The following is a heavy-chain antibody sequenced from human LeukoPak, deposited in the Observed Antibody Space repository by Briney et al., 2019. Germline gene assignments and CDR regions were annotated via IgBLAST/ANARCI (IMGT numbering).Heavy chain of an antibody. CDR2: ISSSNGDI. CDR3: VRDADGGNSWFDS. CDR1: GFTVSSNY. J-gene: IGHJ5*01. Sequence: GGSLRLSCAASGFTVSSNYMSWVRQAPGKGLEWVSWISSSNGDIYYADSVRGRFTISRDDAKNSLYLQMNSLRAEDTAVYYCVRDADGGNSWFDSWGQGTLVTVSS. D-gene: IGHD4-23*01. V-gene: IGHV3-21*01.